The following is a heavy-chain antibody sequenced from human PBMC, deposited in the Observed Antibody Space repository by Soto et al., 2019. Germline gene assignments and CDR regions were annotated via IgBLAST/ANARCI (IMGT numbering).Heavy chain of an antibody. CDR1: GFTFSSYG. CDR2: ISYDGSNK. D-gene: IGHD1-7*01. CDR3: AKDRPQLELLDY. J-gene: IGHJ4*02. Sequence: PGGSLRLSCAASGFTFSSYGMHWVRQAPGKGLEWVAVISYDGSNKYYADSVKGRFTISRDNSKNTLYLQMNSLRAEDTAVYYCAKDRPQLELLDYWGQGTLVTVSS. V-gene: IGHV3-30*18.